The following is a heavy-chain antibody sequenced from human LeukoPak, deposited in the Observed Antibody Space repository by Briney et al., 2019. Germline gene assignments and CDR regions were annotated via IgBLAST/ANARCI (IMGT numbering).Heavy chain of an antibody. V-gene: IGHV1-8*01. D-gene: IGHD5-18*01. Sequence: GASVKVSCKASGYTFTSYDINWVRQATGQGREWMGWMNPISGNTGHAQKFQGRVTMTRDTSISTAYMELSSLRSEDTAVYYCARGPPIRGYRYGYDTGYYYSYSMDVWGKGTTVTISS. CDR3: ARGPPIRGYRYGYDTGYYYSYSMDV. J-gene: IGHJ6*03. CDR2: MNPISGNT. CDR1: GYTFTSYD.